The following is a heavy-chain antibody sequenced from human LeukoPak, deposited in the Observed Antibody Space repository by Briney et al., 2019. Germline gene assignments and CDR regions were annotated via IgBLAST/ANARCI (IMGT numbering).Heavy chain of an antibody. CDR3: ARAPSSDYYSHFDY. CDR2: ISGTSGTI. V-gene: IGHV3-48*04. D-gene: IGHD3-22*01. CDR1: GFTFSAYC. J-gene: IGHJ4*02. Sequence: GGSLRLSCAAFGFTFSAYCMNWVRQAPGKGLEWISYISGTSGTIYYADSLKGRFTISRDNAKNSLYLQMNSLRAEDTAVYYCARAPSSDYYSHFDYWGQGTLVTVSS.